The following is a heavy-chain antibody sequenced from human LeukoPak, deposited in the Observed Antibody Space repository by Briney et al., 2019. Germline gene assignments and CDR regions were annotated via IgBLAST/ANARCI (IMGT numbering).Heavy chain of an antibody. CDR2: ISASGASP. D-gene: IGHD6-19*01. J-gene: IGHJ4*02. Sequence: PGGSLRLSCAASGFTFNSDAMSWVRQAPGKGLEWVSVISASGASPYYADSVKGRFTISRDNSKNTLYLQMNSPRAEDTAVYYCAKRAVAGTYYFDYWGQGTLVTVSS. CDR1: GFTFNSDA. V-gene: IGHV3-23*01. CDR3: AKRAVAGTYYFDY.